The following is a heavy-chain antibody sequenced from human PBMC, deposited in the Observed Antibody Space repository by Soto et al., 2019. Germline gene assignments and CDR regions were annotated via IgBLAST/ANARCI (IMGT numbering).Heavy chain of an antibody. CDR3: AIGPRMWLAGGGY. Sequence: PSETLSLTCAVYGGSFSGYYWSWIRQPPGKGLEWLGEINHSGITDYNPSLKSRITVSIGTSKKQFSLKLNSVTAADTAVYYCAIGPRMWLAGGGYWGQGTQVTVSS. J-gene: IGHJ4*02. V-gene: IGHV4-34*01. CDR2: INHSGIT. D-gene: IGHD6-19*01. CDR1: GGSFSGYY.